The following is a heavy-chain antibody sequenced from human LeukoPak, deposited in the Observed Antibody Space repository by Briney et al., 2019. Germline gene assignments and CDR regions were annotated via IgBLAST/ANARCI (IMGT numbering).Heavy chain of an antibody. CDR1: GGSISSHY. CDR2: IYYSGST. CDR3: ARRGLLRYFDWRY. V-gene: IGHV4-59*08. J-gene: IGHJ4*02. D-gene: IGHD3-9*01. Sequence: SETLSLTCTVSGGSISSHYWSWIRQPPGKGLEWIGYIYYSGSTNYNPSLKSRVTISVDTSKNQFSLKLSSVTAADTAVYYCARRGLLRYFDWRYWRQGTLVTVSP.